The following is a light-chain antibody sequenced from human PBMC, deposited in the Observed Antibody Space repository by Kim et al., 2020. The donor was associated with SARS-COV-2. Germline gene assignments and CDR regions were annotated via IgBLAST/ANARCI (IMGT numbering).Light chain of an antibody. CDR1: ERVLTH. J-gene: IGKJ5*01. Sequence: LDPEERATPSCRGTERVLTHMGWCHQRPGQAPRILISVASKLDTGIPDRFTGGGAGTDFTLTISTLETEDFAVYYCQQSNNCPPTFGHGTRLEIK. CDR3: QQSNNCPPT. CDR2: VAS. V-gene: IGKV3-11*01.